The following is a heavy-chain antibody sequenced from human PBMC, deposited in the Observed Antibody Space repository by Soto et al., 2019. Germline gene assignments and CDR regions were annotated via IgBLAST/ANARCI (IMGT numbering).Heavy chain of an antibody. J-gene: IGHJ4*02. Sequence: GASVKVSCKASGYTFTGYYMHWVRQAPGQGLEWMGWINPNSGGTNYAQKFQGRVTMTRDTSISTAYMELSRLRSDDTAVYYCARGEGYYDSSGYGPTFDYWGQGTLVTVSS. V-gene: IGHV1-2*02. CDR2: INPNSGGT. CDR3: ARGEGYYDSSGYGPTFDY. D-gene: IGHD3-22*01. CDR1: GYTFTGYY.